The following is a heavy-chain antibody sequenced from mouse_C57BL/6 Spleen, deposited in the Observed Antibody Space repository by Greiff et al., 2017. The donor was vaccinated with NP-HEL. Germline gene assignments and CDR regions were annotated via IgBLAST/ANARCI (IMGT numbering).Heavy chain of an antibody. J-gene: IGHJ1*03. CDR1: GFTFSSYG. V-gene: IGHV5-6*01. CDR2: ISSGGSYT. Sequence: EVHLVESGGDLVKPGGSLKLSCAASGFTFSSYGMSWVRQTPDKRLAWVATISSGGSYTYYPDSVKGRFTISRDNAKNTLYLQMSSLKSEDTAMYYCASPGDYGSSYGYFDVWGTGTTVTVSS. D-gene: IGHD1-1*01. CDR3: ASPGDYGSSYGYFDV.